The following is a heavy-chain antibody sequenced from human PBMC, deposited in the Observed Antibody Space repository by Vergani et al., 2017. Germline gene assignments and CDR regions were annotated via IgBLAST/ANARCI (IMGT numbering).Heavy chain of an antibody. CDR1: GYSISSGYY. D-gene: IGHD3-3*01. CDR2: IYTSGST. J-gene: IGHJ4*02. V-gene: IGHV4-38-2*02. Sequence: QVQLQESGPGLVKPSETLSLTCAVSGYSISSGYYWGWIRQPPGKGLGWFGSIYTSGSTNYNPSLKRRVTMSVDTSKNQISLKLSSVTAAGTAVYYCARERYDFWSGYSGGDYWGQGTLVTVS. CDR3: ARERYDFWSGYSGGDY.